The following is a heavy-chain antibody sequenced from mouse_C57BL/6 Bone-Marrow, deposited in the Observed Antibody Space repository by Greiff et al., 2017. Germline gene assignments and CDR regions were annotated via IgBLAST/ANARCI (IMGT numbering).Heavy chain of an antibody. CDR1: GYTFTDYE. V-gene: IGHV1-15*01. J-gene: IGHJ2*01. D-gene: IGHD4-1*01. CDR3: TRLTGYFDD. CDR2: VDTETGGT. Sequence: QVQLQQSGAELVRPGASVTLSCKASGYTFTDYEMHWVKQTPVHGMEWIGAVDTETGGTAYNQKFKGKAILTADNSSSTAYMELRSLTSEDSAFYYCTRLTGYFDDWGQGTTLTVSS.